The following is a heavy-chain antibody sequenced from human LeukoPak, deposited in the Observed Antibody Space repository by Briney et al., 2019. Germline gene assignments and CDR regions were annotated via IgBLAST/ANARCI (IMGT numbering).Heavy chain of an antibody. CDR3: ARPQLYSSGWSFDY. V-gene: IGHV1-3*01. CDR1: GYTFSSYA. D-gene: IGHD6-19*01. Sequence: GASVKVSRKASGYTFSSYAMHWVRQAPGQRLEWMGWINAGNGNTKYSQKFQGRVTITRDTSASTAYMELSSLRSEDTAVYYCARPQLYSSGWSFDYWGQGTLVTVSS. CDR2: INAGNGNT. J-gene: IGHJ4*02.